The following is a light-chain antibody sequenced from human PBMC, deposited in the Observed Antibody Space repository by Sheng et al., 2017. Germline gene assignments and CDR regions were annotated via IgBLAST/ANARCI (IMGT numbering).Light chain of an antibody. V-gene: IGKV3-11*01. CDR1: RSVSSY. Sequence: EIVLTQSPATLSLSPGERATLSCRASRSVSSYLAWYKQRPGQAPRLLIYDASNRATGIPARFSGSGSGTDYTLTISSLEPEDFAVYYCQQHSNWPITFGQGTRLDTK. CDR2: DAS. J-gene: IGKJ5*01. CDR3: QQHSNWPIT.